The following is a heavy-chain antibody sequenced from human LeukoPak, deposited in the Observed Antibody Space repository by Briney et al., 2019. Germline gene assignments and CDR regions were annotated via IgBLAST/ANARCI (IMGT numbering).Heavy chain of an antibody. V-gene: IGHV3-7*04. CDR2: IKGDVSEK. J-gene: IGHJ4*02. D-gene: IGHD2-21*02. CDR3: ARGMTWSAY. Sequence: PGGSLRLSCAASGFTFSTYWMLWVRQAPGKGLEWVANIKGDVSEKHYVDSVKGRFTISRDNAKNSLYLQMNSLRVEDTALYFCARGMTWSAYWGQGTLVAVAS. CDR1: GFTFSTYW.